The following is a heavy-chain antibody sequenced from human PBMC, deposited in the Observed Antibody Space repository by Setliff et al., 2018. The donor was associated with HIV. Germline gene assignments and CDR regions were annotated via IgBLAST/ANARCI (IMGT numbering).Heavy chain of an antibody. CDR1: GGSVRTSTYY. V-gene: IGHV4-39*01. CDR2: LSYRGTT. J-gene: IGHJ4*02. Sequence: LSLTCTVSGGSVRTSTYYWGWIRQPPGKGLEYIGTLSYRGTTHYNPSLKSRIALSIDSSKNQFSLNLHFVTATDSALYYCATTRPISTGYPGFFDSWGQGIVVTVSS. D-gene: IGHD3-9*01. CDR3: ATTRPISTGYPGFFDS.